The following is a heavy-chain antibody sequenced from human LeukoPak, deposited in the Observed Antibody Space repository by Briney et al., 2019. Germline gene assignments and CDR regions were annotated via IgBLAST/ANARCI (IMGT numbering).Heavy chain of an antibody. V-gene: IGHV4-61*02. CDR2: IYTSGST. J-gene: IGHJ4*02. CDR3: ARGSGDFLL. D-gene: IGHD4-17*01. Sequence: PSETLSLTCTVSGGSISSGSYYWSWIRQPAGKGLEWIGRIYTSGSTNYNPSLKSRVTIPVDTSKNQFSLKLSSVTAADTAVYYCARGSGDFLLWGQGTLVTVSS. CDR1: GGSISSGSYY.